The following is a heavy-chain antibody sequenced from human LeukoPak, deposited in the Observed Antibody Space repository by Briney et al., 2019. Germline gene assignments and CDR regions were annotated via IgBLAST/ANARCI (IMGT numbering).Heavy chain of an antibody. CDR1: GYTFTNYW. CDR3: ARRYSTSEIFDY. V-gene: IGHV5-51*01. J-gene: IGHJ4*02. CDR2: IYPGDSDT. D-gene: IGHD6-13*01. Sequence: GESLKISCKGSGYTFTNYWIGWVRQLPGKGLEWLGIIYPGDSDTRYSPSLQGQVTISADKSISTAYLQWSSLKASDTAMYYCARRYSTSEIFDYWGQGTLVTVSS.